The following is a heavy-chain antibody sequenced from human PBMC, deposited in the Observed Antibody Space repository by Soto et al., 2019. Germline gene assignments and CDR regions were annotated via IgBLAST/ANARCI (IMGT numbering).Heavy chain of an antibody. CDR2: IYYSGST. D-gene: IGHD3-3*01. CDR3: ARVPGGLEIDY. J-gene: IGHJ4*02. V-gene: IGHV4-59*01. CDR1: CGSIISYY. Sequence: PSETLSLTCTFSCGSIISYYWSWIRQPPGKGLEWIGYIYYSGSTNYNPSLKSRVTISVDTSKNQFSLKLSSVTAADTAVYYCARVPGGLEIDYWGQGTLVTVSS.